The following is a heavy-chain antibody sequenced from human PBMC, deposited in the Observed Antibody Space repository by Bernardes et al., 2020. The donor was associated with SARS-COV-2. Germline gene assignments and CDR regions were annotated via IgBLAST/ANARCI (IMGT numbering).Heavy chain of an antibody. CDR2: ISTSSCYI. CDR1: GFPLSRYT. D-gene: IGHD4-4*01. Sequence: GGSLRPSCAASGFPLSRYTMHWVPPAPGKGLEWISSISTSSCYISYSDSVRGRFTISRDNAKNSVSLQMNSLRAEDTAVYYCARVDFSNLYYFDYWGQGTPVTVSS. CDR3: ARVDFSNLYYFDY. J-gene: IGHJ4*02. V-gene: IGHV3-21*06.